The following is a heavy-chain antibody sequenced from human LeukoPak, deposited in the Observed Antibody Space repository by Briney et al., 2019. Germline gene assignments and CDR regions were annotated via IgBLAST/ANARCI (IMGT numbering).Heavy chain of an antibody. Sequence: SETLSLTCSVSAGSISSSNWWSWVRQSPVKGLEWIGEIYLYGTTIYNPSLKSRVTISVDTSKNQFSLKLSSVTAADTAVYYCARGCSGGSCYSYYYYGMDVWGQGTTVTVSS. V-gene: IGHV4-4*02. CDR1: AGSISSSNW. J-gene: IGHJ6*02. D-gene: IGHD2-15*01. CDR2: IYLYGTT. CDR3: ARGCSGGSCYSYYYYGMDV.